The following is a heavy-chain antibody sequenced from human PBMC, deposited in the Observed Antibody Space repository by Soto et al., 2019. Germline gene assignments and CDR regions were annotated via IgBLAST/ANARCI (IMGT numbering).Heavy chain of an antibody. CDR1: GGSISSYY. V-gene: IGHV4-59*08. Sequence: SETLSLTCTVSGGSISSYYWSWIRQPPGKGLEWIGYIYYSGSTNYNPSLKSRVTISVDTSKNQFSLKLSSVTAADAAVYYCARRYGANYDYWGQGTLVTVSS. CDR2: IYYSGST. J-gene: IGHJ4*02. D-gene: IGHD4-17*01. CDR3: ARRYGANYDY.